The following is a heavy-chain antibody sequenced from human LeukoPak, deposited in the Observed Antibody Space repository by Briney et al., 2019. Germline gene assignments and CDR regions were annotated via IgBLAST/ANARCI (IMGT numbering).Heavy chain of an antibody. V-gene: IGHV4-4*07. CDR3: ARGPPPDFDY. Sequence: SETLSLTCTVSGGSISSYDWSWIRQPAGKGLEWIGRIHPSGNTNYNPSLKSRVTLSADTSKNQFSLKLSSVTAADTAVYYCARGPPPDFDYWGRGTLVTVSS. J-gene: IGHJ4*02. CDR2: IHPSGNT. CDR1: GGSISSYD.